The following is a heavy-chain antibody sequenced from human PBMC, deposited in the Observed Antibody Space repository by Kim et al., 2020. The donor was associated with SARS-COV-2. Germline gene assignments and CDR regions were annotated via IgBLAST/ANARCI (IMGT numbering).Heavy chain of an antibody. J-gene: IGHJ3*02. CDR2: T. Sequence: TYYADSVKGRFTISRDNSKNTLYLQMNSLRAEDTAVYYCAKGGWDDAFDIWGQGTMVTVSS. V-gene: IGHV3-23*01. D-gene: IGHD6-19*01. CDR3: AKGGWDDAFDI.